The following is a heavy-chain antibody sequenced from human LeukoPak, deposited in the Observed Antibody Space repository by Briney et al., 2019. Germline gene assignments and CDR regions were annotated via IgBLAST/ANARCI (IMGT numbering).Heavy chain of an antibody. CDR1: GGTFISYA. CDR3: AREPFDYSNYLSY. J-gene: IGHJ4*02. Sequence: SVKVSCKASGGTFISYAISWVRQAPGQGREWMGGIIPIFGTANYAQKFQGRVTITADESTSTAYMELSSLRSEDTAVYYCAREPFDYSNYLSYWGQGTLVTVSS. CDR2: IIPIFGTA. D-gene: IGHD4-11*01. V-gene: IGHV1-69*01.